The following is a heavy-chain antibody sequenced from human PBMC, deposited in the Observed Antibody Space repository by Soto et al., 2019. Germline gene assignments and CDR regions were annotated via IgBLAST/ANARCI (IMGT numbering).Heavy chain of an antibody. CDR3: ARAIVPKFNWFDP. CDR1: ADTFNNYA. CDR2: ITPFFGSP. D-gene: IGHD1-26*01. Sequence: QVQLVQSGAEVKKPGSSVTVSCKASADTFNNYAIAWVRQAPGQGLEWMGGITPFFGSPKYSQKFQTRVTMTLEESTYTSYMNLTGLRSDDTAVYYCARAIVPKFNWFDPWGQGTLVTVSP. J-gene: IGHJ5*02. V-gene: IGHV1-69*01.